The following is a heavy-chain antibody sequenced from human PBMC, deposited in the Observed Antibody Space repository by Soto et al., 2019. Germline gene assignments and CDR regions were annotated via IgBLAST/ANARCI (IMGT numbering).Heavy chain of an antibody. CDR3: ASGVGATGD. CDR2: INAGNGNT. V-gene: IGHV1-3*01. Sequence: QVQLVQSGAEVKKPGASVKVSCKASGYTFTSYAMHWVRQAPGQRLEWMGWINAGNGNTKYSQKFQGRVTITRDTSASTDGMELSSLRCEDTVVYNCASGVGATGDWGQGTVVTVSS. J-gene: IGHJ4*02. D-gene: IGHD1-26*01. CDR1: GYTFTSYA.